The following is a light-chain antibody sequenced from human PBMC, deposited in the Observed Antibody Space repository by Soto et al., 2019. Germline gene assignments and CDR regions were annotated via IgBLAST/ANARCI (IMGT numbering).Light chain of an antibody. CDR2: KAS. CDR1: QSISSW. Sequence: DNQMTQSPSTLSASVGDRVTITCRASQSISSWLAWYQQKPGKAPKLLIYKASSLESGVPSRFSGSGSGTEFTLTISSLQPDDFATYYCQHYNSYSEAFGQ. V-gene: IGKV1-5*03. CDR3: QHYNSYSEA. J-gene: IGKJ1*01.